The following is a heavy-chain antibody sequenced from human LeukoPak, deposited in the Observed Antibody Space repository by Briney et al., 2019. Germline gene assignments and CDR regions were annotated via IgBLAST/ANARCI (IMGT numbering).Heavy chain of an antibody. CDR1: GYTFTGYY. CDR2: INPNSGGT. CDR3: ARGRLNYDILTGYNDAFDI. J-gene: IGHJ3*02. D-gene: IGHD3-9*01. V-gene: IGHV1-2*02. Sequence: ASVKVSCKASGYTFTGYYMHWVRQAPGQGLEWMGWINPNSGGTNYAQKFQGRVTMTRDTSISTAYMELSRLRSDDTAVYYCARGRLNYDILTGYNDAFDIWGQGTMVTVSS.